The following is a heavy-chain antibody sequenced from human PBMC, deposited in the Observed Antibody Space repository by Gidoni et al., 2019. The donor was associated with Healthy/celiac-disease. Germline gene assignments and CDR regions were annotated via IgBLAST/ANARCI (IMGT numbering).Heavy chain of an antibody. CDR1: GFTFGDYA. Sequence: LSCTASGFTFGDYAMSWVRQAPGKGLEWVGFIRSKAYGGTTEYAASVKGRFTISRDDSKSIAYLQMNSLKTEDTAVYYCTRDEWDYVWGKYQNPYYFDYWGQGTLVTVSS. CDR2: IRSKAYGGTT. V-gene: IGHV3-49*04. J-gene: IGHJ4*02. D-gene: IGHD3-16*01. CDR3: TRDEWDYVWGKYQNPYYFDY.